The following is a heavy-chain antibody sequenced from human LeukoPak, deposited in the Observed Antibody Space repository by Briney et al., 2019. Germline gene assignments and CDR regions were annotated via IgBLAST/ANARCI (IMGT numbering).Heavy chain of an antibody. CDR3: ARAIAVAGRLEFDY. J-gene: IGHJ4*02. D-gene: IGHD6-19*01. CDR2: ISAYNGNT. Sequence: GASVKVSRKASGYTFTSYGISWVRQAPGQGLEWMGWISAYNGNTNYAQKLQGRVTMTTDTSTSTAYMELRSLRSDDTAVYYCARAIAVAGRLEFDYWGQGTLVTVSS. CDR1: GYTFTSYG. V-gene: IGHV1-18*01.